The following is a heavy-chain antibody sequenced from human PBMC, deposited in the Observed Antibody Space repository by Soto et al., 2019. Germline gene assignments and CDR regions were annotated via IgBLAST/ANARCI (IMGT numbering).Heavy chain of an antibody. CDR2: IYYSGST. D-gene: IGHD3-3*01. V-gene: IGHV4-31*03. Sequence: ASETLSLTCTVSDGSISSGGYYWSWIRQHPGKGLEWIGYIYYSGSTYYNPSLKSRVTISVDTSKNQFSLKLSSVTAADTAVYYCARVLNFWSGYLVVNWFDPWGQGTLVTVSS. J-gene: IGHJ5*02. CDR3: ARVLNFWSGYLVVNWFDP. CDR1: DGSISSGGYY.